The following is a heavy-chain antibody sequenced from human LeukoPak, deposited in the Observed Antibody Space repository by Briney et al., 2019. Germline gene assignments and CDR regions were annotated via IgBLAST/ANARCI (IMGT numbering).Heavy chain of an antibody. D-gene: IGHD2-2*01. CDR1: GFTFTYAW. CDR2: IKSKTDGGAT. Sequence: KPGGSLRLSCAASGFTFTYAWMNWVRQAPGKGLEWVGRIKSKTDGGATDYAAPVKGRFTISRDDSKNTLFLQMNSLKTEDTALYYCSTSTASWNKLDFWGQGTLVTVSS. V-gene: IGHV3-15*01. J-gene: IGHJ4*02. CDR3: STSTASWNKLDF.